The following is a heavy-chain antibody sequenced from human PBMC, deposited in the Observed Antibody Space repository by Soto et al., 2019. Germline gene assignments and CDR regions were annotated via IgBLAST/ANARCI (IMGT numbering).Heavy chain of an antibody. D-gene: IGHD6-19*01. J-gene: IGHJ6*02. Sequence: GGSLRLSCAASGFTFSSYAMSWVRQAPGKGLEWVSAISGSGGSTYYADSVKGRFTISRDNSKNTLYLQMNSLRAEDTAVYYCATDSSGSARRTYYYYYGMDVWGQGTTVTVSS. CDR2: ISGSGGST. CDR1: GFTFSSYA. CDR3: ATDSSGSARRTYYYYYGMDV. V-gene: IGHV3-23*01.